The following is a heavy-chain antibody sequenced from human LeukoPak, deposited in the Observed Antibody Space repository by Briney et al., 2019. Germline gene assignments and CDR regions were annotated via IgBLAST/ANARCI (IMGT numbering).Heavy chain of an antibody. J-gene: IGHJ4*02. CDR2: IRSSSSYI. D-gene: IGHD6-19*01. CDR3: ARPGIAVAGEFFDY. Sequence: GGSLRLSCAASGFTFSSYSMNCVRQAPGKGLEWVSFIRSSSSYIYYADSVKGRFTISRDNAKNSLYLQMNSLRAEDTAVYYCARPGIAVAGEFFDYWGQGTLVTVSS. V-gene: IGHV3-21*01. CDR1: GFTFSSYS.